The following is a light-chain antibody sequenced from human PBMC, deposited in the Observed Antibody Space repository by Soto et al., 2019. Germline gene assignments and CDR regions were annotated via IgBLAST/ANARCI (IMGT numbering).Light chain of an antibody. Sequence: EIVLTQSPGTLSLSPGERATLTCRASQSVSTWYLAWYQQKRGQAPRLLIHDASSRATGIPDRFSGSGSGTDFTLTISRLEPEDFAVYYCQQYGGSPRTFGQGTKVDIK. CDR2: DAS. V-gene: IGKV3-20*01. J-gene: IGKJ1*01. CDR3: QQYGGSPRT. CDR1: QSVSTWY.